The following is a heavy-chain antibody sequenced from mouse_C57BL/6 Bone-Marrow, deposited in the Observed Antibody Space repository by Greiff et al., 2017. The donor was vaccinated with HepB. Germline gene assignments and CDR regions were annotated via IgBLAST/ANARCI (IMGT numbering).Heavy chain of an antibody. V-gene: IGHV5-4*03. CDR1: GFTFSSYA. CDR2: ISDGGSYT. D-gene: IGHD2-3*01. Sequence: EVMLVESGGGLVKPGGSLKLSCAASGFTFSSYAMSWVRQTPEKRLEWVATISDGGSYTYYPDNVKGRFTISRDNAKNNLYLQMSHLKSEDTAMYYCARKVGYDGYSYFDVWGTGTTVTVSS. J-gene: IGHJ1*03. CDR3: ARKVGYDGYSYFDV.